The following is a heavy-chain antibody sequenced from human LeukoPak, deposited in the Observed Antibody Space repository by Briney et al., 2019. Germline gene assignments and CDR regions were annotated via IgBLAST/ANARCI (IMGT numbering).Heavy chain of an antibody. D-gene: IGHD3-10*01. CDR1: GGSISSGNYY. V-gene: IGHV4-61*02. J-gene: IGHJ5*02. Sequence: PSETLSLTCTVSGGSISSGNYYWSWIRQPAGKGLEWIGRIYTSGSTNYNPSLESRVTISVDTSKNQFSLNLSSVTAADTAVYYCARSPDYYGSGSGAWGQGTLVTVSS. CDR3: ARSPDYYGSGSGA. CDR2: IYTSGST.